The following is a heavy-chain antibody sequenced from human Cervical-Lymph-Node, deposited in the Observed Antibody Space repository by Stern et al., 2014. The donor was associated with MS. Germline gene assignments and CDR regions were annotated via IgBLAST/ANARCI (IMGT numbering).Heavy chain of an antibody. Sequence: VQLLQSGPGLVKPSQTLSLTCAISGDSVSSNSAAWNWIRQSPSRGLEWLGRTYHRSKLYNDYAVSVKSRITINPDTSKNQFSLQLNSVTPEDTAVYYCAFERRTSGNPFAFDIWGQGTMVTVSS. CDR2: TYHRSKLYN. CDR1: GDSVSSNSAA. V-gene: IGHV6-1*01. D-gene: IGHD1-1*01. CDR3: AFERRTSGNPFAFDI. J-gene: IGHJ3*02.